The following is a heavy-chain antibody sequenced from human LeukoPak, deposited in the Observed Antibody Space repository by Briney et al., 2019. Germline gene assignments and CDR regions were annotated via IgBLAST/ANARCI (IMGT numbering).Heavy chain of an antibody. J-gene: IGHJ4*02. CDR3: ARSTWLLDK. Sequence: SETLSLTCTVSGGSLSSYFWSWIRQPPGKGLEWIGYIYYSGSTNYNPSLKSRVAISLDTSKNQFSLKLSSVTAADTAVYYCARSTWLLDKWGQGTLVTVSS. CDR2: IYYSGST. D-gene: IGHD3-22*01. V-gene: IGHV4-59*01. CDR1: GGSLSSYF.